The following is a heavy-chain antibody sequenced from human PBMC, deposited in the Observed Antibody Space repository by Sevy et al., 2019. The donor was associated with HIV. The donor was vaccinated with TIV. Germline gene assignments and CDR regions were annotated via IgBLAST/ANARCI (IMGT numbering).Heavy chain of an antibody. CDR1: GFTFSSYE. Sequence: GGSLRLSCEASGFTFSSYEMNWVRQAPGKGLEWVSYISSSGTTIKYADSVKGRFTISRDNAKNSLYMQMNSLRAEDTAVYYCARVDANYDKGFDPWGPGTLVTVS. CDR3: ARVDANYDKGFDP. D-gene: IGHD3-22*01. J-gene: IGHJ5*02. V-gene: IGHV3-48*03. CDR2: ISSSGTTI.